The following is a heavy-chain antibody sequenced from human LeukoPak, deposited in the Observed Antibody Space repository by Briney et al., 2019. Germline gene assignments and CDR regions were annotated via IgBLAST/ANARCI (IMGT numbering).Heavy chain of an antibody. V-gene: IGHV3-23*01. Sequence: GLLRLSCAASGFTSSSCAMSWVRQAPGKGLDWVSSFSGSADVTDVTHYADSVKGRFTISRDNAKNSLYLQTNSLRDEDTAVYYCATKMATKGSFEYWGQGTLVTVSS. CDR3: ATKMATKGSFEY. CDR2: FSGSADVTDVT. D-gene: IGHD5-24*01. CDR1: GFTSSSCA. J-gene: IGHJ4*02.